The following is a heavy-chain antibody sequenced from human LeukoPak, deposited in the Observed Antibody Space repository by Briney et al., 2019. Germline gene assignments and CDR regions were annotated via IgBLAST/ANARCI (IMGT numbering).Heavy chain of an antibody. CDR1: GYTFTDYA. V-gene: IGHV1-3*03. Sequence: GASVKVSSKASGYTFTDYALHWVRQAPGQSLEWMGWITTGRGETRYSQDFQRRITLTRDKSANTVYMDLSDLTSEDSAVYYCARGGQQWRGGNYFDSWGQGTLVAVSS. J-gene: IGHJ4*02. D-gene: IGHD6-19*01. CDR3: ARGGQQWRGGNYFDS. CDR2: ITTGRGET.